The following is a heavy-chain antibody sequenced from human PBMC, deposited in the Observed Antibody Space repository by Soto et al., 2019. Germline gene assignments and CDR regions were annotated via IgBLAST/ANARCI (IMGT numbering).Heavy chain of an antibody. V-gene: IGHV4-59*01. J-gene: IGHJ4*02. CDR2: IYYSGST. CDR3: ARHTPTISITDH. CDR1: GGSISSYY. Sequence: SETLSLTCTVSGGSISSYYWSWIRQPPGKGLEWIGYIYYSGSTNYNPSLKSRVTISVDTSKNQFSLKLSSVTAADTAVYYCARHTPTISITDHWGQGTLVTVSS. D-gene: IGHD3-3*01.